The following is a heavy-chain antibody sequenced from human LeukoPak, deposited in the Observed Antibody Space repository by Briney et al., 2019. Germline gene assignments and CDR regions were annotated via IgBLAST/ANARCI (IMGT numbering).Heavy chain of an antibody. CDR3: ARQQRYFDWLGPGYYYMDV. Sequence: PSETLSLTCTVSGGSISSSSYYWGWIRQPPGKGLEWIGSIYYSGSTYYNPSLKSRVTISVDTSKNQFSLKLSSVTAADTAVYYCARQQRYFDWLGPGYYYMDVWGKGTTVTISS. V-gene: IGHV4-39*01. CDR2: IYYSGST. D-gene: IGHD3-9*01. CDR1: GGSISSSSYY. J-gene: IGHJ6*03.